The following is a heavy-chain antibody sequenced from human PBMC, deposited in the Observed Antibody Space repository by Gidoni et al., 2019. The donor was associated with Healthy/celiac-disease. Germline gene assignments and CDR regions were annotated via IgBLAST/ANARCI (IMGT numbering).Heavy chain of an antibody. D-gene: IGHD5-12*01. CDR1: GYTFTSSD. V-gene: IGHV1-8*01. Sequence: QVQLVQSGAEVKTPVASVKVSCKASGYTFTSSDINWVRQATGQGLEWMGWMNPNSGNTGYAQKFQGRGTMTRNTSISTAYMERSSLRSEDTAVYYGARRWLRRLTDRNWFDPWGQGTLVTVSS. CDR3: ARRWLRRLTDRNWFDP. CDR2: MNPNSGNT. J-gene: IGHJ5*02.